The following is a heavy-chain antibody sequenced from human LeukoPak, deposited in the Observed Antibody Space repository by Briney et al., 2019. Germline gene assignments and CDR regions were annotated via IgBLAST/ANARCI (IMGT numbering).Heavy chain of an antibody. Sequence: GGSLRLSCAASGFTFSTYAMSWVRQAPGKGLERVSSISASGGITHYADSVKGRFTISRDKSKNTLFLQMNSPRAEDTAVYYCAKDLMTEAWGYFDYWGQGTLVAVSS. CDR3: AKDLMTEAWGYFDY. J-gene: IGHJ4*02. V-gene: IGHV3-23*01. D-gene: IGHD2-8*01. CDR1: GFTFSTYA. CDR2: ISASGGIT.